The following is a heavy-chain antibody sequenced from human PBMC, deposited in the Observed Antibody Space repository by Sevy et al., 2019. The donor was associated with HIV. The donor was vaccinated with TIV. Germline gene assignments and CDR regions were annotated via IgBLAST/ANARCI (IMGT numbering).Heavy chain of an antibody. Sequence: ASVKVSCKASGYPFSSYGISWVRQAPGQGLEWMGWISADSGNSNYAQNLQGRVTMTTDTSTSTAYMELRSLRFDDTAVYYCARDLGGYGGNSIDYGGQGTLVTVSS. CDR3: ARDLGGYGGNSIDY. V-gene: IGHV1-18*01. J-gene: IGHJ4*02. CDR2: ISADSGNS. CDR1: GYPFSSYG. D-gene: IGHD2-21*02.